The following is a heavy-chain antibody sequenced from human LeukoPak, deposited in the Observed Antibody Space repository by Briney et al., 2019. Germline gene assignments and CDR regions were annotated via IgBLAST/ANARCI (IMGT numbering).Heavy chain of an antibody. V-gene: IGHV4-31*03. Sequence: SQTLSLTCTVSGDSISSGGYYWSWIRQHPGKGLEWIGYIYYSGSTYYNPSLKSRVTISVDTSRNQFSLKLSSVTAADTAVYYCARAQPINWNYPYYFDYWGQGTLVTVSS. J-gene: IGHJ4*02. CDR2: IYYSGST. CDR1: GDSISSGGYY. D-gene: IGHD1-7*01. CDR3: ARAQPINWNYPYYFDY.